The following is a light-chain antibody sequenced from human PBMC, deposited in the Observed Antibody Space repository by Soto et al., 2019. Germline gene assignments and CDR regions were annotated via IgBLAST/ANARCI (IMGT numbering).Light chain of an antibody. V-gene: IGLV2-14*01. Sequence: QSALTQPASVSGSPGQSITISCTGTSSDVGGYNYVSWYQQHPGKAPKLMIYDVSNRPSGVSNPFSGSKSGNTASLTISGLRAEDEADYYCSSYTSTSTPLWVFGTGTKLTVL. CDR3: SSYTSTSTPLWV. CDR2: DVS. J-gene: IGLJ3*02. CDR1: SSDVGGYNY.